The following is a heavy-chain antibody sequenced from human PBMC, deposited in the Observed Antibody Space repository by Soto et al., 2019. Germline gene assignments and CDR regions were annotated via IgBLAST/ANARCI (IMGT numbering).Heavy chain of an antibody. V-gene: IGHV3-7*01. CDR3: AIQPAP. Sequence: PGGSLRLSCAASRFSFSNSWMSWVRQAPGKGLEWVANIKQDGSEKFYVDSVKGRFTISRDNAKNSLYLQMNSLRAEDTAVYYCAIQPAPWGQGTLVTVSS. CDR1: RFSFSNSW. J-gene: IGHJ5*02. CDR2: IKQDGSEK.